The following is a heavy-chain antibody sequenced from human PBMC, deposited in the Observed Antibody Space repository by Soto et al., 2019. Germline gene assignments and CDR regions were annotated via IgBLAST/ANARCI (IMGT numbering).Heavy chain of an antibody. CDR2: ISWNSVSI. V-gene: IGHV3-9*01. CDR1: GFSFNDYA. Sequence: EVQLVESGGDLVQPGRSLRLSCAASGFSFNDYAMHWARQAPGKGLEWVSSISWNSVSIGYADSVKGRFTISRDNARNSLYLQMNSLRSEDTALYYCAKDMENGYNPYYYYGMDVWGQGTTVTVSS. CDR3: AKDMENGYNPYYYYGMDV. D-gene: IGHD3-10*01. J-gene: IGHJ6*02.